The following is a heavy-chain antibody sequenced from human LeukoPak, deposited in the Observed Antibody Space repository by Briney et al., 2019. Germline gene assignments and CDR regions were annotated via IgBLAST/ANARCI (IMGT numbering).Heavy chain of an antibody. CDR3: AKDYTSSWPLDY. CDR2: ISFDGSQK. Sequence: PGGSLRLSCAAPGFTFSSTGLHWVRQAPGKGLEWVAVISFDGSQKYYADSVRGRFTISRDNSKNTLYLQMNSLRPEDTAVYYCAKDYTSSWPLDYWGQGTLVTVSS. J-gene: IGHJ4*02. V-gene: IGHV3-30*18. CDR1: GFTFSSTG. D-gene: IGHD6-13*01.